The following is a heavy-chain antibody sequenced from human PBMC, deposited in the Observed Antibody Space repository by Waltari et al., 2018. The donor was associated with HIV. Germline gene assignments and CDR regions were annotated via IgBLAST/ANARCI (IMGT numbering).Heavy chain of an antibody. J-gene: IGHJ4*02. Sequence: QVQLQESGPGLVKPSETLSLTCTVSGGSISSYYWSWIRQPPRKGLEWIGYIYYSGSTNPNPSLRSRVTRTVDTSKNQFSLKLSSVTAADTAVYYCARQRSRYCSGGSCEGAGYSSAGRFDYWGQGTLVTVSS. CDR1: GGSISSYY. CDR3: ARQRSRYCSGGSCEGAGYSSAGRFDY. V-gene: IGHV4-59*08. CDR2: IYYSGST. D-gene: IGHD2-15*01.